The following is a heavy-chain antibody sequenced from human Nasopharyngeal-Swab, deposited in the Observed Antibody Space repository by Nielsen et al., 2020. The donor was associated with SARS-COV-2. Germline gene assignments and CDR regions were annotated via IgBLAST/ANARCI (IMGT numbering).Heavy chain of an antibody. CDR1: GGSISSGGYY. CDR2: IYYSGST. J-gene: IGHJ6*03. V-gene: IGHV4-31*03. D-gene: IGHD3-3*01. CDR3: ARSLYYDFWSGYYTGSQGNYYYYYMDV. Sequence: LRLSCTVAGGSISSGGYYWSWIRQHPGKGLEWIGYIYYSGSTYYNPSLKSRVTISVDTSKNQFSLKLSSVTAADTAVYYCARSLYYDFWSGYYTGSQGNYYYYYMDVWGKGTTVTVSS.